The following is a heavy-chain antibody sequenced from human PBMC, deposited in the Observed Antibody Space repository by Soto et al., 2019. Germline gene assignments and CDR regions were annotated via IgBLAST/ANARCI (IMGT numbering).Heavy chain of an antibody. CDR2: IYHSGTT. Sequence: SGTPFPPFAFSWGFLRSNYLGVLVPPPPGKGLEWIGEIYHSGTTNYTPSLKSRVTTLSIDKSHHHFSLKLSSVTAADTAVYYCVRYYGARVYFDYWGQGSLVSVSS. D-gene: IGHD4-17*01. V-gene: IGHV4-4*02. J-gene: IGHJ4*02. CDR1: WGFLRSNYL. CDR3: VRYYGARVYFDY.